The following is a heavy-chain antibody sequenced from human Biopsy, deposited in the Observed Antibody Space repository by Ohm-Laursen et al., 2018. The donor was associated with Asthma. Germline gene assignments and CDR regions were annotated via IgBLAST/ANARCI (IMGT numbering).Heavy chain of an antibody. J-gene: IGHJ4*02. CDR2: ISYDGSNK. V-gene: IGHV3-30*03. CDR3: ARDMNRDGWYFDY. Sequence: SLRLSCSASGFTLSSYGMYWVRQAPGKGLEWVAVISYDGSNKYYADSVKGRFTTSRDNSKNTLYLQMNSLRGDDTAVFYCARDMNRDGWYFDYWGQGTLVTVSS. CDR1: GFTLSSYG. D-gene: IGHD5-24*01.